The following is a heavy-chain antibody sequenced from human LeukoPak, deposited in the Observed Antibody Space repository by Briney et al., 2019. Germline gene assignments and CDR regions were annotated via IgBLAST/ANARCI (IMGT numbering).Heavy chain of an antibody. CDR2: ISPSGST. D-gene: IGHD6-13*01. Sequence: SETLSLTCAVSGYSISSGYYWGWIRQPPGKGLEWIGSISPSGSTFYNPSLKSRVTISVDTSKHQFSLKLRSVTAADTAVYYCALSPLGAAGTWSGLFDYWGQGTLVTVSS. J-gene: IGHJ4*02. V-gene: IGHV4-38-2*01. CDR1: GYSISSGYY. CDR3: ALSPLGAAGTWSGLFDY.